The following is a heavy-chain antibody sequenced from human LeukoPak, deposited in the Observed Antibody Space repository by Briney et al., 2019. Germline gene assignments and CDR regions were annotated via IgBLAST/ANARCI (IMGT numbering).Heavy chain of an antibody. CDR3: ARSGGSGSYAYSAYYYYYYMDV. V-gene: IGHV3-23*01. CDR1: GFTFSSYA. D-gene: IGHD3-10*01. CDR2: ISGSGGST. Sequence: GGSLRLSCAASGFTFSSYAMSWVRQAPGKGLEWVSAISGSGGSTYADSVKGRFTISRDNSKNTLYLQMNSLRAEDTAVYYCARSGGSGSYAYSAYYYYYYMDVWGKGTTVTVSS. J-gene: IGHJ6*03.